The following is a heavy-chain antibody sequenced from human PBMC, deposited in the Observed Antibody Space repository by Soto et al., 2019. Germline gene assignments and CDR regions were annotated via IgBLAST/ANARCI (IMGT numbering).Heavy chain of an antibody. Sequence: GGSLRLSCAASGFTFSSYAMSWVRQAPGKGLEWVAAISGSGGNTYYADSVKGRFTISRDNSKNTLYLQMNSLRAEDTAVYYCARDYGDYYYYYGMDVWGQGTTVTVSS. CDR2: ISGSGGNT. CDR3: ARDYGDYYYYYGMDV. CDR1: GFTFSSYA. V-gene: IGHV3-23*01. D-gene: IGHD4-17*01. J-gene: IGHJ6*02.